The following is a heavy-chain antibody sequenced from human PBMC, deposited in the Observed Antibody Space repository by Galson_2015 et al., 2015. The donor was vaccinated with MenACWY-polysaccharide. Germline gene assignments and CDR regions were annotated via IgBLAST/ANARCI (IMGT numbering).Heavy chain of an antibody. J-gene: IGHJ4*02. CDR3: AKGACADN. Sequence: SLRLSCAASGFTFSMYVMNWVRQAPGKGLEWVSAISSGGDTTYYIDSVKGRFTISRDNSKDTVHLQMDSLRAEDTALYYCAKGACADNWGQGTLVTVSS. D-gene: IGHD3-22*01. CDR1: GFTFSMYV. CDR2: ISSGGDTT. V-gene: IGHV3-23*02.